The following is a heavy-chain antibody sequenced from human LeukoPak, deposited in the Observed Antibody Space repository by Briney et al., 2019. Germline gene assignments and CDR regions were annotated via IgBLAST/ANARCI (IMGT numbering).Heavy chain of an antibody. D-gene: IGHD4-23*01. CDR1: GGSISSGDYY. CDR2: IYYSGST. J-gene: IGHJ3*02. V-gene: IGHV4-30-4*08. Sequence: SETLSLTCTVSGGSISSGDYYWSWIRQPPGKGLEWIGYIYYSGSTYYNPSLKSLVTISVDTSKNQFSLKLSSVTAADTAVYYCAREPTVVTGAFDIWGQGTMVTVSS. CDR3: AREPTVVTGAFDI.